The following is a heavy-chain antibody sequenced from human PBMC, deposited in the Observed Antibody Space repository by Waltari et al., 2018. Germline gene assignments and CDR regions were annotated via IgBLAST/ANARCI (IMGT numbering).Heavy chain of an antibody. CDR2: INHSGST. J-gene: IGHJ4*02. V-gene: IGHV4-34*01. D-gene: IGHD1-26*01. CDR1: GGSFSGYY. Sequence: QVQLQQWGAGLLKPSETLSLTCAVYGGSFSGYYWSWIRQPPGKGLEWIGEINHSGSTNYNPSLKSRVTISVDTSKNHFSLKLSSVTAADTAVYYCARGRGGYSGSYPIYYFDYWGQGTLVTVSS. CDR3: ARGRGGYSGSYPIYYFDY.